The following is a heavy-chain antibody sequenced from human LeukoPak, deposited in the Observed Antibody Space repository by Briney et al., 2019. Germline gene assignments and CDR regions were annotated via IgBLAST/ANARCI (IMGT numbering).Heavy chain of an antibody. V-gene: IGHV1-2*02. Sequence: ASVKVSCKATGYTFTGYYMYWVRQAPGQGLEWMGWINPNSGGTNYAQKFQGRVTMTRDTSISTAYMELSRLRSDDTAVYYCAIDWDIVGMDVWSQGTTVTVSS. J-gene: IGHJ6*02. CDR3: AIDWDIVGMDV. D-gene: IGHD2-15*01. CDR2: INPNSGGT. CDR1: GYTFTGYY.